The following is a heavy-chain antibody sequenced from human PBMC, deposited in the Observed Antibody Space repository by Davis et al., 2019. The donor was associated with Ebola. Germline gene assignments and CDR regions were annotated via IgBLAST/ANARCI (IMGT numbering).Heavy chain of an antibody. Sequence: GESLKISCAASGFNFSDSGLHWVRQAPGKGLEWVAVTSFGGSNKFYADYVRGRFTISVDSSKNTVYLQMNSLVAEDTAVYHCARDGIAIFYYYGMDVWGQGTTVTVSS. V-gene: IGHV3-30*04. CDR3: ARDGIAIFYYYGMDV. J-gene: IGHJ6*02. CDR2: TSFGGSNK. CDR1: GFNFSDSG. D-gene: IGHD6-13*01.